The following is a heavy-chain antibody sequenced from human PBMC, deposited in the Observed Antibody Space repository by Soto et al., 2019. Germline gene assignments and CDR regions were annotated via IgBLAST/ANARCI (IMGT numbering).Heavy chain of an antibody. D-gene: IGHD6-19*01. CDR1: GFTFSSYA. V-gene: IGHV3-30-3*01. CDR2: ISYDGSNK. CDR3: ASSSGWPNYYYYYGMDV. J-gene: IGHJ6*01. Sequence: QVQLVESGGGVVQPGRSLRLSCAASGFTFSSYAMHWVRQAPCKGLECVAVISYDGSNKYYADSVKGRFTISRDNSKNTLYLQMNSLRAEDTAVYYCASSSGWPNYYYYYGMDVW.